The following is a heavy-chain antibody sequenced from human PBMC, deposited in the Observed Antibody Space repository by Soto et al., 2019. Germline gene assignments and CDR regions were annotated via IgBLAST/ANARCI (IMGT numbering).Heavy chain of an antibody. Sequence: SETLSLTCTVSGGSISSGGYYWSWIRQHPGEGLEWIGYIYYSGSTYYNPSLKSRVTISVDTSKNQFSLKLSSVTAADTAVYYCVRFITMSWRSLDAFEIWGQGTMVTVSS. CDR2: IYYSGST. CDR1: GGSISSGGYY. J-gene: IGHJ3*02. V-gene: IGHV4-31*03. CDR3: VRFITMSWRSLDAFEI. D-gene: IGHD3-22*01.